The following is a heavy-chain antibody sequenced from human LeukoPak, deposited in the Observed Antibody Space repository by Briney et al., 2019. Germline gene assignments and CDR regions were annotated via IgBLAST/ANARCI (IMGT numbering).Heavy chain of an antibody. CDR2: IYYSGST. Sequence: SETLSLTCTVSGGSISSSSYYWGWLRQPRGTGLEWLGSIYYSGSTYYNPSLKSRVTISVDTSKNQFSLKLSSVTAADTAVYYCARHRIAAAGQRRFDPWGQGTLVTVSS. CDR3: ARHRIAAAGQRRFDP. D-gene: IGHD6-13*01. CDR1: GGSISSSSYY. J-gene: IGHJ5*02. V-gene: IGHV4-39*01.